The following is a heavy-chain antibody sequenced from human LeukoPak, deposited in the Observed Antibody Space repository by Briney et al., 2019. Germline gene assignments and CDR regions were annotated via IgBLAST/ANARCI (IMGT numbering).Heavy chain of an antibody. CDR3: AREATVTTLYYYYYGMDV. Sequence: ASVKVSCKASGYTFTSYGISWVRQAPGQGLEWMGWICAYNGNTNYAQKLQGRVTMTTDTSTSTAYMELRSLRSDDTAVYYCAREATVTTLYYYYYGMDVWGKGTTVTVSS. CDR1: GYTFTSYG. V-gene: IGHV1-18*04. J-gene: IGHJ6*04. D-gene: IGHD4-17*01. CDR2: ICAYNGNT.